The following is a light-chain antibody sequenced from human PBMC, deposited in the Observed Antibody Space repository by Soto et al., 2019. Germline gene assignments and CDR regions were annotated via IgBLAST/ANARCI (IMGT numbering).Light chain of an antibody. CDR1: QSVSNNY. Sequence: EVGRTQAPATPSVSPGERATVSCRSSQSVSNNYLAWYQQKPGQAPRLLIYGASSRATGIPDRFSGSGSGTDFTLTISRLEPEDLAVYYCQQYGSSPETFGQGTKVDIK. CDR2: GAS. CDR3: QQYGSSPET. V-gene: IGKV3-20*01. J-gene: IGKJ1*01.